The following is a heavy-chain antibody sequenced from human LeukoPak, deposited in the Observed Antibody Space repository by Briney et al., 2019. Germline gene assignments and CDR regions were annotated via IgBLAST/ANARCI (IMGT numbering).Heavy chain of an antibody. CDR1: GYTFTTYY. CDR3: ARDPSGSWQRFDY. V-gene: IGHV1-46*01. J-gene: IGHJ4*02. CDR2: INPNGGGT. D-gene: IGHD1-26*01. Sequence: ASVKVSRKTSGYTFTTYYIHWVRQAPGQGLEWMGVINPNGGGTAYVEKFQGRVTMTRDTSTSTVYMQLSSLRSEDMAVYYCARDPSGSWQRFDYWGQGTLVTVSS.